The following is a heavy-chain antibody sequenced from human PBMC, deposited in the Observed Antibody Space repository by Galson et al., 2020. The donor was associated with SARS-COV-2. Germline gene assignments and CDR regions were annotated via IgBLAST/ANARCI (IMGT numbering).Heavy chain of an antibody. V-gene: IGHV4-39*07. CDR2: IYYGGTT. CDR3: ARGRWDQDYFYYYGMDV. CDR1: GGSISTNNCF. J-gene: IGHJ6*02. D-gene: IGHD1-26*01. Sequence: ASETLSLTCTVSGGSISTNNCFWGWIRQPPGKGLEWIGSIYYGGTTYYNSSLRSRVTISVDRSKNQFSLKLSSVTAADTAVYYCARGRWDQDYFYYYGMDVWGQGTTVTVSS.